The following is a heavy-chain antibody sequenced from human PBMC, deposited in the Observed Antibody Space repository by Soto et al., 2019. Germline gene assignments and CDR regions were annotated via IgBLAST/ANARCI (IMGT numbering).Heavy chain of an antibody. V-gene: IGHV1-2*04. CDR2: INPNSGGT. CDR1: GYTFTGYY. Sequence: ASVKVSCKASGYTFTGYYMHWVRQAPGQGLEWMGWINPNSGGTNYAQKFQGWVTMTRDTSISTAYMELSRLSSDDTAVYYCARGGGRITMVRGVIITYENVLYYMDVWGKGTTVTVSS. D-gene: IGHD3-10*01. J-gene: IGHJ6*03. CDR3: ARGGGRITMVRGVIITYENVLYYMDV.